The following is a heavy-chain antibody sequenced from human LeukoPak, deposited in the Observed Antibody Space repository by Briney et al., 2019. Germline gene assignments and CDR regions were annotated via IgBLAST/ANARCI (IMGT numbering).Heavy chain of an antibody. D-gene: IGHD6-13*01. CDR3: ARDSSSWTPAY. J-gene: IGHJ4*02. CDR2: IWSDGINK. V-gene: IGHV3-33*01. Sequence: PGGSLRLSCAASGFTFSSYGMHWVRQAPGKGLEWVAVIWSDGINKDYVDSVKGRFTISRDNSKNTLYLQMNSLRAEDTAVYYCARDSSSWTPAYWGQGTLVTVSS. CDR1: GFTFSSYG.